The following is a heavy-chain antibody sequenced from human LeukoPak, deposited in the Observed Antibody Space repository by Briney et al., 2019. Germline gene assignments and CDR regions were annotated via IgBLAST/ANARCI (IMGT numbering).Heavy chain of an antibody. CDR3: ARGKMVRGVIITYNWFDP. D-gene: IGHD3-10*01. V-gene: IGHV1-18*04. J-gene: IGHJ5*02. CDR2: ISAYNGNT. Sequence: GASVKVSCKASGYTFTSYGISWVRQAPGQGLEWMGWISAYNGNTNYAQKLQGRVTMTTDTSTSTAYMELRSLRSDDTAVYYCARGKMVRGVIITYNWFDPWGQGTPVTVSS. CDR1: GYTFTSYG.